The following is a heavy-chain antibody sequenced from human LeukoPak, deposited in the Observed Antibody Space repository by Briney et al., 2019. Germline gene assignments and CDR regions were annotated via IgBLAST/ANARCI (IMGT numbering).Heavy chain of an antibody. Sequence: PSETLSLTCTASGGSISSSGYYWSWIRQPPGKGLEWIGEINHSGSTNYNPSLKSRVTISVDTSKNQFSLKLSSVTAADTAVYYCASTSGSYYRSWGQGTLVTVSS. D-gene: IGHD1-26*01. J-gene: IGHJ4*02. V-gene: IGHV4-39*07. CDR1: GGSISSSGYY. CDR3: ASTSGSYYRS. CDR2: INHSGST.